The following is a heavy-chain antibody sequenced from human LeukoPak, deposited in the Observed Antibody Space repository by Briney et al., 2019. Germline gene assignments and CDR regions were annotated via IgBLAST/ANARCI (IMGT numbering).Heavy chain of an antibody. V-gene: IGHV5-51*03. Sequence: KPGESLKISCKGSGYSFTSYWIGWVRQMPGKGLEWMGIIYPGDSDSRYSPPFQGQVAISADKSINTAYLQWSSLKASDTAMYYCARLSDTDMFTRAFDIWGQGTMVTVSS. J-gene: IGHJ3*02. CDR1: GYSFTSYW. CDR3: ARLSDTDMFTRAFDI. CDR2: IYPGDSDS. D-gene: IGHD5-18*01.